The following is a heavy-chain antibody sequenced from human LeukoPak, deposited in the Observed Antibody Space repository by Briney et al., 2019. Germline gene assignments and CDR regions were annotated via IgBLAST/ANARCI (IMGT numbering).Heavy chain of an antibody. CDR2: IYTSWST. CDR3: ARELPRFDP. D-gene: IGHD2-15*01. CDR1: GGSFSGYY. J-gene: IGHJ5*02. Sequence: PSETLSLTCIIYGGSFSGYYWSWIRQPAGKGLEWIGRIYTSWSTNYNPSLKSRVTMSVDTSKNQFSLKLSSVTAADTAVYYCARELPRFDPWGQGTLVTVSS. V-gene: IGHV4-4*07.